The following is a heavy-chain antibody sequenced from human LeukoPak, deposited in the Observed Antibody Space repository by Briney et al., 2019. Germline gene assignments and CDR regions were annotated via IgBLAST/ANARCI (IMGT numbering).Heavy chain of an antibody. CDR1: GFTFSSYE. Sequence: GSLRLSCAASGFTFSSYEMNWVRQAPGKGLEWIGFIYYNGATNYNRSLKSRVTISVDTSKNQFFLNLRSVTAADTAVYYCARAQYSSSWYSLFDAFDIWGQGTMVTVSS. CDR2: IYYNGAT. J-gene: IGHJ3*02. D-gene: IGHD6-13*01. V-gene: IGHV4-59*01. CDR3: ARAQYSSSWYSLFDAFDI.